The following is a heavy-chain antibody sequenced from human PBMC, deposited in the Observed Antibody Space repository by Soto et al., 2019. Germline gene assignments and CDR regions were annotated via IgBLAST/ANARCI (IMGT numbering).Heavy chain of an antibody. D-gene: IGHD3-3*01. Sequence: EVQLLESGGGLVQPGGSLRLSCAASGFTFSSYAMSWVRQAPGKGLEWVSAISGSGGSTYYADSVKGRFTISRDNSKNTRYLQMNSLRAEDTAVYYCAILRFLEWLHYYYGMDVWGQGTTVTVSS. J-gene: IGHJ6*02. CDR3: AILRFLEWLHYYYGMDV. CDR1: GFTFSSYA. V-gene: IGHV3-23*01. CDR2: ISGSGGST.